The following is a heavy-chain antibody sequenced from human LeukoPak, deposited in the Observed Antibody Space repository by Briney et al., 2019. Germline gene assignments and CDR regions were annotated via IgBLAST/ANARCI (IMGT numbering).Heavy chain of an antibody. CDR3: ARDVPGRYFDWLLSDHYYYYYMDV. CDR1: GFTFSSYA. Sequence: PGGSLRLSCAASGFTFSSYAMSWVRQAPGKGLEWVSAISGSGGSTYYADSVKGRFTISRDNSKNTLYLQMNSLRAEDTAVYYCARDVPGRYFDWLLSDHYYYYYMDVWGKGTTVTVSS. J-gene: IGHJ6*03. CDR2: ISGSGGST. V-gene: IGHV3-23*01. D-gene: IGHD3-9*01.